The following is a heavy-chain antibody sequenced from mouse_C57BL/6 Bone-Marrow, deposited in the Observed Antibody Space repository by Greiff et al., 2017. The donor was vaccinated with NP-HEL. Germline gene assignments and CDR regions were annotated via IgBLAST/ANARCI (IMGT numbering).Heavy chain of an antibody. CDR3: APIYYGNYEGSWFAY. CDR2: INPNNGGT. J-gene: IGHJ3*01. CDR1: GYTFTDYY. Sequence: VQLQQSGPELVKPGASVKISCKASGYTFTDYYMYWVKQSHGQSLEWFGDINPNNGGTSYNQKFKGKATLTVDKSSSTAYMELRSLTSEDSAVYYCAPIYYGNYEGSWFAYWGQGTRVTVSA. V-gene: IGHV1-26*01. D-gene: IGHD2-1*01.